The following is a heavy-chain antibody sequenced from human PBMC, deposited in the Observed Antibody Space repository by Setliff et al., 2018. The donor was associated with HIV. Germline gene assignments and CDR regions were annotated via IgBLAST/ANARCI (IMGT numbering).Heavy chain of an antibody. J-gene: IGHJ4*02. D-gene: IGHD4-17*01. CDR3: ARKNRPGLDY. Sequence: PGGSLRLSCAASGFDFEDSAMHWVRQAPGKGLGWVSGIAWSGDKIAYADSVKGRFTISRDNAKNLLHLHMDSLRPEDTAVYFCARKNRPGLDYWGQGTLVTVSS. CDR2: IAWSGDKI. CDR1: GFDFEDSA. V-gene: IGHV3-9*01.